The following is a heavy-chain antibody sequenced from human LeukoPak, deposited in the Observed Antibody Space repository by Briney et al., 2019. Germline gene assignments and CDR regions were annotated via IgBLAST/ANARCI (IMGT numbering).Heavy chain of an antibody. J-gene: IGHJ4*02. CDR3: AKNPDFYDFWSGYFDY. V-gene: IGHV3-30*02. D-gene: IGHD3-3*01. CDR2: IRCDGSNK. CDR1: GFTFSTYG. Sequence: GGSLRLSCAASGFTFSTYGMYWVRQAPGKGLEWVAFIRCDGSNKYYADSVKGRFTISRDNSKNTLYLQMNSLRAEDTAVYYCAKNPDFYDFWSGYFDYWGQGTLVTVSS.